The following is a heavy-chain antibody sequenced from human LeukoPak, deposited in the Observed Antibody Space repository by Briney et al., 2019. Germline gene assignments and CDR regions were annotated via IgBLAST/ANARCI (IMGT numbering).Heavy chain of an antibody. CDR1: GFPFSRND. V-gene: IGHV3-7*01. J-gene: IGHJ4*02. D-gene: IGHD3-3*01. CDR2: INRDGSET. CDR3: VTHGYDTWSGYYPY. Sequence: QAGGSLRLSCAASGFPFSRNDMSWVRQAPGKGPEWVATINRDGSETYFVDSVRGRSTLSRDNAKSSLYFEMNSLRAEDAALYYCVTHGYDTWSGYYPYWGQGALVTVSS.